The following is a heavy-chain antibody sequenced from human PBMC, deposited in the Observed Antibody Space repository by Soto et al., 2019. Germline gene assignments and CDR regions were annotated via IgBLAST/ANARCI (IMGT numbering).Heavy chain of an antibody. V-gene: IGHV3-30*18. CDR3: AKVDTAMVTYYYYGMDV. D-gene: IGHD5-18*01. CDR1: GFTFSNYG. J-gene: IGHJ6*02. CDR2: ISYDGSNK. Sequence: QVQLVESWGGVVQPGRSLRLSCAASGFTFSNYGMHWVRQAPGKGLEWVAVISYDGSNKYYGDSVKGRFTISRDNSKNTLYLQMNSLRTEDTAVYYCAKVDTAMVTYYYYGMDVWGQGTTVTVSS.